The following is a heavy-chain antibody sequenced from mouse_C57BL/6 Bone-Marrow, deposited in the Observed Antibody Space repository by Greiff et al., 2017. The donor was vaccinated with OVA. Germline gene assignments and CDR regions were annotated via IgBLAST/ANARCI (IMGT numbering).Heavy chain of an antibody. V-gene: IGHV1-82*01. CDR2: IYPGDGDT. CDR1: GYAFSSSW. D-gene: IGHD2-12*01. Sequence: VQLQQSGPELVKPGASVKISCKASGYAFSSSWMNWVKQRPGKGLEWIGRIYPGDGDTNYNGKFKGKATLTADKSSSTAYMQLSSLTSEDSAVYFCARERILLYPPFDYWGQGTTLTVSS. J-gene: IGHJ2*01. CDR3: ARERILLYPPFDY.